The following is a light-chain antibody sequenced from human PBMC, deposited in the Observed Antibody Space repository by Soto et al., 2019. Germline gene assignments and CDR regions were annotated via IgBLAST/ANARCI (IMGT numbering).Light chain of an antibody. CDR1: SSDIGGYNY. J-gene: IGLJ1*01. CDR2: AVT. CDR3: TSYTRSSTYV. Sequence: QSALTQPASVSGSPGQPITISCTGTSSDIGGYNYVSWYQQDSGKAPKLIIYAVTDRPSGVSSRFSGSKSGNTAFLTSSGLQAEDEADYYCTSYTRSSTYVFGTGTKLTVL. V-gene: IGLV2-14*01.